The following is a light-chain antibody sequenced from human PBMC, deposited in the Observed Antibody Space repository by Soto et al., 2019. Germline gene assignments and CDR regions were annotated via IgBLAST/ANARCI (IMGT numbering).Light chain of an antibody. J-gene: IGLJ1*01. V-gene: IGLV9-49*01. CDR3: GADHGSGSNFVYV. CDR2: VGTGGIVG. CDR1: SGYSNYE. Sequence: QTVVTQPPSASASLGASVTLTCTLSSGYSNYEVDWYQQRPGKGPRFVMRVGTGGIVGSKGDGFPDRFSVLGSGLNRYLTIKNIQEEDESDYHCGADHGSGSNFVYVFGTGTKLTVL.